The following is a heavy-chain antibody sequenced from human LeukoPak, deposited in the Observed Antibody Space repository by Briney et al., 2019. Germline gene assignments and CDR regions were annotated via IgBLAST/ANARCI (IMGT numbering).Heavy chain of an antibody. CDR3: ASSSPGWFGELSRRSTFDY. D-gene: IGHD3-10*01. V-gene: IGHV4-39*01. Sequence: PSETLSLTCTVSGGSISSSSYYWGWIRQPPGKGLEWIGSIYYSGSTYYNPSLKSRATISVDTSKNQFSLKLSSVTAADTAVYYCASSSPGWFGELSRRSTFDYWGQGTLVTVSS. J-gene: IGHJ4*02. CDR1: GGSISSSSYY. CDR2: IYYSGST.